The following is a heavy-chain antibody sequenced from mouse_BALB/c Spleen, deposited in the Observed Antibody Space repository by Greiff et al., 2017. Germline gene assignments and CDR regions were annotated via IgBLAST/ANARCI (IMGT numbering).Heavy chain of an antibody. V-gene: IGHV1S81*02. D-gene: IGHD1-1*01. CDR2: INPSNGGT. J-gene: IGHJ2*01. CDR3: TRGYYGGGDY. Sequence: VKLVESGAELVKPGASVKLSCKASGYTFTSYYMYWVKQRPGQGLEWIGEINPSNGGTNFNEKFKSKATLTVDKSSSTAYMQLSSLTSEDSAVYYCTRGYYGGGDYWGQGTTLTVSS. CDR1: GYTFTSYY.